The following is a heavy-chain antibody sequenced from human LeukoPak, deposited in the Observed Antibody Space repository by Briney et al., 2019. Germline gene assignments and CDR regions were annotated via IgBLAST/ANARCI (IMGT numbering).Heavy chain of an antibody. V-gene: IGHV3-30*04. D-gene: IGHD6-19*01. Sequence: GGSLRLSCAASGFTFSSYAMHWVRQAPGKGLEWVAVISYDGSNKYYADSVKGRFTISRDNSKNTLYLQMNSLRAEDTAVYYCAKDSSGWYWVFFDYWGQGTLVTVSS. CDR3: AKDSSGWYWVFFDY. CDR2: ISYDGSNK. J-gene: IGHJ4*02. CDR1: GFTFSSYA.